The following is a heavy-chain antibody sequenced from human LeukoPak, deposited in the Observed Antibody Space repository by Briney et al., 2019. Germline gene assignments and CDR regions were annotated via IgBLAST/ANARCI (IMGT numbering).Heavy chain of an antibody. D-gene: IGHD2-15*01. J-gene: IGHJ4*02. CDR1: GYTFTSYG. CDR2: ISAYNGNT. V-gene: IGHV1-18*03. CDR3: GRRLYCRGGSCYNYFDY. Sequence: ASVKVSCKASGYTFTSYGISWVRQAPGQGLEWMGWISAYNGNTNYAQKLQGRVTMTTDTSTSTAYMELRSLRSDDLLRYGCGRRLYCRGGSCYNYFDYWGQGTLVTVSS.